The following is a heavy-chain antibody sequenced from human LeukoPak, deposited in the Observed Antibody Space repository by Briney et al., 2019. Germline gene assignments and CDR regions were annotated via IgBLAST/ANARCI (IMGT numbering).Heavy chain of an antibody. Sequence: PSETLSLTCTVSGGSISTSNYYWGWIRQPPGKGLEWIGEINHSGSTNYNPSLKSRVTISVDTSKNQFSLKLSSVTAADTAVYYCARGNRVPQGDYYYMDVWGKGTTVTVSS. J-gene: IGHJ6*03. D-gene: IGHD1-14*01. CDR3: ARGNRVPQGDYYYMDV. CDR1: GGSISTSNYY. V-gene: IGHV4-39*07. CDR2: INHSGST.